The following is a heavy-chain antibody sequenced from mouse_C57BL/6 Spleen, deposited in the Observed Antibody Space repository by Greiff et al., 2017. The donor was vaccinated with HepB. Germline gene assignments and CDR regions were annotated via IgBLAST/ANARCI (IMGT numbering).Heavy chain of an antibody. CDR2: INPNNGGT. Sequence: EVQLQQSGPELVKPGASVKISCKASGYTFTDYYMNWVKQSHGKSLEWIGDINPNNGGTSYIQKFKGKATLTVDKSSRTAYMELRSLTSEDSAVYYCARGDYYRAYWGQGTLVTVSA. J-gene: IGHJ3*01. D-gene: IGHD1-1*01. CDR3: ARGDYYRAY. V-gene: IGHV1-26*01. CDR1: GYTFTDYY.